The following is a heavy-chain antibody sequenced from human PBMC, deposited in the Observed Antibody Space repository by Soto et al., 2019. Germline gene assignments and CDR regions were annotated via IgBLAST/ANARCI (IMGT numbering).Heavy chain of an antibody. CDR2: ISYDGSNK. V-gene: IGHV3-30*18. CDR3: AKVKSEYSSGWYSDYFDF. Sequence: QVQLVESGGGVVQPGRSLRLSCAASGFTFRNYGLHWVRQAPGKGLEWVTFISYDGSNKYYADSVKGRFTISRDNSKNTLFLQMNSLRAEDTAVYYCAKVKSEYSSGWYSDYFDFWGQGTLVTVSS. J-gene: IGHJ4*02. CDR1: GFTFRNYG. D-gene: IGHD6-19*01.